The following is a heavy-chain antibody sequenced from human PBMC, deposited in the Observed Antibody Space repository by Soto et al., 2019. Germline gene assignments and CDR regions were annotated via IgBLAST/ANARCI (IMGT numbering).Heavy chain of an antibody. CDR3: ARENAVTTTLDY. Sequence: SETLSLTCTVSGGSISSGGYYWSWIRQHPGKGLEWIGYIYYSGSTYYNPSLKSRVTISVDTSKNQFSLKLSSVTAADTAVYYCARENAVTTTLDYWGQGTLVTVSS. J-gene: IGHJ4*02. CDR2: IYYSGST. D-gene: IGHD4-4*01. V-gene: IGHV4-31*03. CDR1: GGSISSGGYY.